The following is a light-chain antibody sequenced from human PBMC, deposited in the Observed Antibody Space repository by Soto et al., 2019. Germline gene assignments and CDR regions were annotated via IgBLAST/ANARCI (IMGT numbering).Light chain of an antibody. V-gene: IGKV3-15*01. CDR3: QQNNNWPPIT. CDR1: QSVSSK. Sequence: EIVMTQSPSTLSVSPGERATLSCRASQSVSSKLAWYQQKPGQAPRLLIYGASTRATGIPARFSGSGSGTEFTLTISSLQSEDFAVYYCQQNNNWPPITFGQGTQLEIK. CDR2: GAS. J-gene: IGKJ5*01.